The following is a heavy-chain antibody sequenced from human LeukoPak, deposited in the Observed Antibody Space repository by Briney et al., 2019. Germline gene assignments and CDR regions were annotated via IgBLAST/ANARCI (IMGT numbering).Heavy chain of an antibody. CDR3: AREYSSGWYGDWFDP. V-gene: IGHV3-23*01. J-gene: IGHJ5*02. D-gene: IGHD6-19*01. Sequence: GGSLRLSCAASGFTFSSYAMSWVRQAPGKGLEWVSGISGSGGGITYYTDSVKGRFTISRDNPKNTLYLQMNSLRAEDTAVYYCAREYSSGWYGDWFDPWGQGTLVTVSS. CDR1: GFTFSSYA. CDR2: ISGSGGGIT.